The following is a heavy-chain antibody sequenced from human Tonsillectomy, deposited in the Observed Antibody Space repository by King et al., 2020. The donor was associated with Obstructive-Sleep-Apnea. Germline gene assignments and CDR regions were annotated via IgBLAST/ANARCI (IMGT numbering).Heavy chain of an antibody. Sequence: VQLVESGGGLVQPGGSLRLSCAGSGLTFSDYWMSWVRQAPGKGPEWVANIKEDGSEKNYVDSVKGRFPISMDNAKKSLYLQMNSLRAEDTAVYYCAREGVLTGSFHYSAYRGQGTLVTVST. V-gene: IGHV3-7*01. D-gene: IGHD3-9*01. J-gene: IGHJ4*02. CDR2: IKEDGSEK. CDR1: GLTFSDYW. CDR3: AREGVLTGSFHYSAY.